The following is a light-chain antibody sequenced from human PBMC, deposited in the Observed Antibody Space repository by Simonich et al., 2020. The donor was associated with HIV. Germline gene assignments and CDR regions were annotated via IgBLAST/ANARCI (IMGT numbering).Light chain of an antibody. J-gene: IGKJ1*01. Sequence: EIVMTQSPATLSVSPGERATLSCRASQSVSSSYLAWYQQKPGLAPRLLIYDASSRATGIPDRFSGSGSGTDFTLTINRLEPEDFAVYYCQQYDRSPTWTFGQGTKVEIK. CDR3: QQYDRSPTWT. V-gene: IGKV3D-20*01. CDR2: DAS. CDR1: QSVSSSY.